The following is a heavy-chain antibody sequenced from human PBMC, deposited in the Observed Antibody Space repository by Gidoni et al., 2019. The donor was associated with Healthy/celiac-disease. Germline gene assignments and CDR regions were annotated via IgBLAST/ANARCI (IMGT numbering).Heavy chain of an antibody. J-gene: IGHJ4*02. CDR3: ARAYYYDSSGYSVEGVFDY. D-gene: IGHD3-22*01. CDR1: GGSIRSSSYY. Sequence: QLQLQESGPGLVKPSETLSLTCTVSGGSIRSSSYYWGWIRQPPGKGLEWIGSIYYSGSTYYNPSLKSRVTISVDTSKNQFSLKLSSVTAADTAVYYCARAYYYDSSGYSVEGVFDYWGQGTLVTVSS. CDR2: IYYSGST. V-gene: IGHV4-39*07.